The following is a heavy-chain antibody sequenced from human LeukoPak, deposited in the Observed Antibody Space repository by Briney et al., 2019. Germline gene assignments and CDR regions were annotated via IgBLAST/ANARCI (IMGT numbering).Heavy chain of an antibody. CDR1: GGSISSSSYY. V-gene: IGHV4-39*01. CDR3: ARFPIVATVDY. J-gene: IGHJ4*02. CDR2: IYYSGST. D-gene: IGHD5-12*01. Sequence: SETLSLTCTVSGGSISSSSYYWGWIRQPPGKGLEWIGSIYYSGSTYYNLSLKSRVTISVDTSKNQFSLKLSSVTAADTAVYYCARFPIVATVDYWGQGTLVTVSS.